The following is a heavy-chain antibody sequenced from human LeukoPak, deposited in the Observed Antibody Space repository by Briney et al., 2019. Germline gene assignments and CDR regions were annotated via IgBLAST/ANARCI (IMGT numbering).Heavy chain of an antibody. CDR2: IYTSGST. D-gene: IGHD2-15*01. CDR3: ARDRLDIVVFPPSKPRRYMDV. Sequence: SQTLSLTCTVSGGSISGGSYYWSWIRQPAGKGLEWIGHIYTSGSTNYNPSLKSRVTVSVDTSKNQFSLKLSSVTAADTAVYYCARDRLDIVVFPPSKPRRYMDVWGKGTTVTVSS. CDR1: GGSISGGSYY. V-gene: IGHV4-61*09. J-gene: IGHJ6*03.